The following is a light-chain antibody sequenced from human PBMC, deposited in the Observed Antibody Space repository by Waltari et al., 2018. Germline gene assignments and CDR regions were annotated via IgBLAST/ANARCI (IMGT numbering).Light chain of an antibody. J-gene: IGKJ1*01. CDR2: KVS. Sequence: DVVMIQSPISLPITPGQSASMTCRSSQSLLNSDGNSYLSWFVQRPGQPPRRLIYKVSKRASGVPDRFSGSGAGTDFTLQINRVEAEDVGIYYCMQGTHFPWTFGQGTKVEIK. CDR3: MQGTHFPWT. CDR1: QSLLNSDGNSY. V-gene: IGKV2-30*01.